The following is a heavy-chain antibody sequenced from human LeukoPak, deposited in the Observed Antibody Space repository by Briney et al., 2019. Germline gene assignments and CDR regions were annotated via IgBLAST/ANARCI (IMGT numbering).Heavy chain of an antibody. V-gene: IGHV4-34*01. CDR2: INFGGST. Sequence: NPSETLSLTGAVSEMSFSAYYWNWIRQSPGKGLEWIGEINFGGSTKYTPSLEGRGTILIDTSKNQFSLKLTSVTAADTAVYYCARGFPPGSGSRGSHAFDVWGQGTMVTVSS. J-gene: IGHJ3*01. CDR1: EMSFSAYY. D-gene: IGHD6-19*01. CDR3: ARGFPPGSGSRGSHAFDV.